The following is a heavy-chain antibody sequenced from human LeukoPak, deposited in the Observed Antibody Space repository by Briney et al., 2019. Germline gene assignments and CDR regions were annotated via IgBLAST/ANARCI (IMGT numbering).Heavy chain of an antibody. CDR3: AKGALWFGEAVDY. CDR2: ISWDGGST. J-gene: IGHJ4*02. CDR1: GFTFDDYA. Sequence: GGSLRLXCADSGFTFDDYAMHWVRQAPGKGLEWVSLISWDGGSTYYADSVKGRFTISRDNSKNSLYLQMNSLRAEDTALYYCAKGALWFGEAVDYWGQGTLVTVSS. D-gene: IGHD3-10*01. V-gene: IGHV3-43D*04.